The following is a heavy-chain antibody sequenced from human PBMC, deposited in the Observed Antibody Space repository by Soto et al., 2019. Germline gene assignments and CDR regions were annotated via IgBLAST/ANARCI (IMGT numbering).Heavy chain of an antibody. D-gene: IGHD6-6*01. J-gene: IGHJ4*02. V-gene: IGHV1-18*01. CDR1: GYTFTSYG. CDR3: ARDRTFSSSRPLDY. CDR2: ISAYNGNT. Sequence: VASVKVSCKASGYTFTSYGISWVRQAPGQGLEWMGWISAYNGNTNYAQKLQGRVTMTTDTSTSTAYMELRSLRSDDTAVYYCARDRTFSSSRPLDYWGQGALVTVSS.